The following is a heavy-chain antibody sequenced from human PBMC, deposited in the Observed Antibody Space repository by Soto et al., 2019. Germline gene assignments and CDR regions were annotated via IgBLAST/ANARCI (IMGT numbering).Heavy chain of an antibody. J-gene: IGHJ4*02. CDR1: GGSFSDYF. Sequence: SETLSLTCAVYGGSFSDYFWSWIRQPPGKGLEWIGEINHSGSTNYNPSLKSRATISVDTSKNQFSLDLSSVTAADTAVYYCARGSSNTPMANDYWGQGTLVTVSS. CDR3: ARGSSNTPMANDY. CDR2: INHSGST. D-gene: IGHD5-18*01. V-gene: IGHV4-34*01.